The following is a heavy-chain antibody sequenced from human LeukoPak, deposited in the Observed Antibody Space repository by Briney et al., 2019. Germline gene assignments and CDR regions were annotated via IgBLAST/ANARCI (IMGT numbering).Heavy chain of an antibody. CDR1: GYSFTNFD. V-gene: IGHV1-8*01. D-gene: IGHD3-22*01. CDR2: MNPNSGNT. CDR3: ARDNFDSSGGAFDI. J-gene: IGHJ3*02. Sequence: GASVKVSCKASGYSFTNFDINWVRQAPGRGFEWLGWMNPNSGNTGYTQKFQGRFTMTRNTSISTAYMVLGRLTSEDTAVYYCARDNFDSSGGAFDIWGQGTMVTVSS.